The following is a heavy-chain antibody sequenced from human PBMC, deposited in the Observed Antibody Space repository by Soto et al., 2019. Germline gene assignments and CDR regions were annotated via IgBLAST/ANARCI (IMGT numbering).Heavy chain of an antibody. D-gene: IGHD6-13*01. CDR2: IYYSGTT. V-gene: IGHV4-39*01. Sequence: SETLSLTCTVSGASITSSFYYWGWIRQSPGKGLEWIGSIYYSGTTYYNPYLKSRVTIPVDTAKRQFYLELSSVTAADTAVYYCTRGGIAAAAPPDYWGQGTLVTVSS. J-gene: IGHJ4*02. CDR3: TRGGIAAAAPPDY. CDR1: GASITSSFYY.